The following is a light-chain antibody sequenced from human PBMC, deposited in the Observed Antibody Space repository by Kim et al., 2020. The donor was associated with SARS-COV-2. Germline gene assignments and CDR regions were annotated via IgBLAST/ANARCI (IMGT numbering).Light chain of an antibody. CDR3: QSRDSGGNVL. CDR1: SLRSYS. CDR2: GRN. Sequence: DLRQKVRITCQGDSLRSYSATWYQQRPSQAPVLVIYGRNNRPSGIPDRFSGSSAGNTAYLTISGAQAEDEADFYCQSRDSGGNVLFGGGTQLTVL. J-gene: IGLJ2*01. V-gene: IGLV3-19*01.